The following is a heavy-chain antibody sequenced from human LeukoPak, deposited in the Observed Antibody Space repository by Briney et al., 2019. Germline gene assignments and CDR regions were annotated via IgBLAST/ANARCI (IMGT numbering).Heavy chain of an antibody. V-gene: IGHV3-30*03. J-gene: IGHJ4*02. CDR3: AMKPEDYDYVWGSKPYYFDY. D-gene: IGHD3-16*01. CDR2: ISYDGSNK. Sequence: PGRSLRLSCAASGFTFSSYGMHWVRQAPGKGLEWVAVISYDGSNKYYADSVKGRFTISRDNAKNSLYLQMNSLRAEDTAVYYCAMKPEDYDYVWGSKPYYFDYWGQGTLVTVSS. CDR1: GFTFSSYG.